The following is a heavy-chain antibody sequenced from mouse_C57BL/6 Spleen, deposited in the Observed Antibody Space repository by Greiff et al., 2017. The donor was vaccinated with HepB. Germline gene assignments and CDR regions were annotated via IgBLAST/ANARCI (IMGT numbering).Heavy chain of an antibody. CDR2: INPNNGGT. J-gene: IGHJ2*01. CDR1: GYTFTDYN. V-gene: IGHV1-18*01. Sequence: VQLKQSGPELVKPGASVKIPCKASGYTFTDYNMDWVKQSHGKSLEWIGDINPNNGGTIYNQKFKGKATLTVDKSSSTAYMELRSLTSEDTAVYYCARGPFIYYYGSYYFDYWGQGTTLTVSS. CDR3: ARGPFIYYYGSYYFDY. D-gene: IGHD1-1*01.